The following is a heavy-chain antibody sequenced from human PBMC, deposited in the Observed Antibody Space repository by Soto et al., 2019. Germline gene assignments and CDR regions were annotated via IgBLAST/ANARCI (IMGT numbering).Heavy chain of an antibody. J-gene: IGHJ6*02. D-gene: IGHD6-13*01. V-gene: IGHV5-10-1*01. CDR2: IDPSDSYT. CDR3: ARLRVAADHTYYYYGMYV. CDR1: GYSFTSYW. Sequence: PGESLKISCKGSGYSFTSYWISWVRQMPGKGLEWMGRIDPSDSYTNYSPSFQGHVTISADKSISTAYLQWSSLKASDTAMYYCARLRVAADHTYYYYGMYVWGQGTTVTVSS.